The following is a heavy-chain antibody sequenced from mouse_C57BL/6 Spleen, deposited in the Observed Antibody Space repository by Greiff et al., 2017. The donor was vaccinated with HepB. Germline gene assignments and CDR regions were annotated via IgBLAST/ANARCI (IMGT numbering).Heavy chain of an antibody. CDR3: ARSRYYGSSPYAMDY. J-gene: IGHJ4*01. Sequence: VQLQQSGAELVKPGASVKLSCKASGYTFTSYWMQWVKQRPGQGLEWIGEIDPSDSYTNYNQKFKGKATLTVDTSSSTAYMQLSSLTSGDSAVYYCARSRYYGSSPYAMDYWGQGTSVTVAS. CDR1: GYTFTSYW. V-gene: IGHV1-50*01. CDR2: IDPSDSYT. D-gene: IGHD1-1*01.